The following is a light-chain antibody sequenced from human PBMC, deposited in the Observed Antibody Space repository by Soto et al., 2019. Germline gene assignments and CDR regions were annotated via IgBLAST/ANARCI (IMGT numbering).Light chain of an antibody. CDR2: GAS. CDR1: QSVSSN. CDR3: QQYNNWHQT. Sequence: EIVMTQSPATLSVSPGERATLSCRASQSVSSNLAWYQQKPGQAPRLLIYGASTRATGLPARFSGSGSGTEFTLTISSLQSEDFAVYYCQQYNNWHQTFGQGTKVEIK. J-gene: IGKJ1*01. V-gene: IGKV3-15*01.